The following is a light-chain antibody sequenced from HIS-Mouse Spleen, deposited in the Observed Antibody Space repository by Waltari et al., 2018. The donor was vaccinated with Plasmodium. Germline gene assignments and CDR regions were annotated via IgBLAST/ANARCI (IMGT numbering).Light chain of an antibody. CDR1: QSVLYSSNNKNY. J-gene: IGKJ2*01. CDR2: WAS. Sequence: DIVMTQSPASLAVSLGERAPIHCTSSQSVLYSSNNKNYLAWYQQNPGQPPKLLIYWASTRESGVPDRFSGSGSGTDFTLTISSLQAEDVAVYYCQQYSSTPYTLGQGTKLEIK. CDR3: QQYSSTPYT. V-gene: IGKV4-1*01.